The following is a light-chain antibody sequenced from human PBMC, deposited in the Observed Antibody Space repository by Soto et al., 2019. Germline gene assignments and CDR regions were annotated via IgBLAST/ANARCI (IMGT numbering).Light chain of an antibody. CDR2: GAS. J-gene: IGKJ1*01. CDR3: QHYDDWPPWT. V-gene: IGKV3-15*01. Sequence: EIVMTQSPATLSVSPGERATLSCRASQSVSTNLAWYQQKPGQAPRLLIFGASTRAAGIPARFSGSGSGTDFTRTIISLQSEDFEVYYCQHYDDWPPWTVGQGTKVEIK. CDR1: QSVSTN.